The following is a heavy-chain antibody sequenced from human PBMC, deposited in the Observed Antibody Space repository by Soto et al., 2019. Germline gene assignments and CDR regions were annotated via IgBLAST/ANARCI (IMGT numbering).Heavy chain of an antibody. CDR2: INQSGST. CDR1: NGNIRSSNG. CDR3: AREKQLVDY. D-gene: IGHD6-6*01. V-gene: IGHV4-4*02. Sequence: SETLSLTCAVSNGNIRSSNGWTWVRQPPGKGLEWIGEINQSGSTNYNPSLKSRVTIAVDMSNNHYSVKLTSVTAADTAVYYCAREKQLVDYWGQGTLVTVSS. J-gene: IGHJ4*02.